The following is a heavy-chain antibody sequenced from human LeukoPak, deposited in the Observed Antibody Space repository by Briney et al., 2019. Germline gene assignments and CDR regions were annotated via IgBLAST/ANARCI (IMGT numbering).Heavy chain of an antibody. D-gene: IGHD1-1*01. CDR3: AKGNWRYFDY. Sequence: ETLSLTCTVSGGSISSGGDYWGWIRQAPGKGLEWVSAISGSGGSTYYADSVKGRFTISRDNSKNTLYLQMNSLGADDTAVYYCAKGNWRYFDYWGQGTLVTVSS. V-gene: IGHV3-23*01. CDR1: GGSISSGGDY. J-gene: IGHJ4*02. CDR2: ISGSGGST.